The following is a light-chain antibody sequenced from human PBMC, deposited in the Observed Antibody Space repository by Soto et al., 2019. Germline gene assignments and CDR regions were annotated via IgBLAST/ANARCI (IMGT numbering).Light chain of an antibody. CDR3: CSYTHSNTLV. CDR2: EVN. V-gene: IGLV2-14*01. J-gene: IGLJ3*02. Sequence: QAVLTQPASVSGSPGQSITISCTGTSSDIGYYTYVSWSQQHPGEAPKLIIYEVNNRPSGVSPRFSGSKSGNTASLTISGLQPEDEADYYCCSYTHSNTLVFGGGTQLTVL. CDR1: SSDIGYYTY.